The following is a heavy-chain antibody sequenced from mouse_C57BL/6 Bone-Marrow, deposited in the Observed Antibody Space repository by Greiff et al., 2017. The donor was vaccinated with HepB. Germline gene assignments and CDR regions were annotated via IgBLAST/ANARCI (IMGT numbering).Heavy chain of an antibody. CDR1: GYAFSSSW. CDR2: IYPGDGDT. Sequence: QVQLQQSGPELVKPGASVKISCKASGYAFSSSWMNWVKQRPGKGLEWIGRIYPGDGDTNCNGKFKGKATLTADKSSSTAYMQLSSLTSEDSAVYFCARDWAYWGQGTLVTVSA. V-gene: IGHV1-82*01. J-gene: IGHJ3*01. CDR3: ARDWAY.